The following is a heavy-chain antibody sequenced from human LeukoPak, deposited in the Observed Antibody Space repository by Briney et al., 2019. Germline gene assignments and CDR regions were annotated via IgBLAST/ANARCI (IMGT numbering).Heavy chain of an antibody. CDR3: ARVQGYYDSSGYYAY. Sequence: PVGSLRLSCAASGFTFSSYSMNWVRQAPGKGLEWVSSLSSSSSYIYYADSVKGRFTISRDNAKNSLYLQMNSLGAEDTAVYYCARVQGYYDSSGYYAYWGQGTLVTVSS. V-gene: IGHV3-21*01. CDR1: GFTFSSYS. D-gene: IGHD3-22*01. J-gene: IGHJ4*02. CDR2: LSSSSSYI.